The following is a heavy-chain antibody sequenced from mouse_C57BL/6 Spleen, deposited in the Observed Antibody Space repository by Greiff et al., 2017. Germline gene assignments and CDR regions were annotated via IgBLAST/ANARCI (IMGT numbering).Heavy chain of an antibody. D-gene: IGHD1-1*01. Sequence: VQLQQSGPELVKPGASVKISCKASGYSFTDYNMNWVKQSNGKSLEWIGVINPNYGTTSYNQKFKGKATLTVDQSSSTAYMQLNSLTSENSAVYYCERMGITTVPYSFDYWGQGTTLTVSS. CDR1: GYSFTDYN. CDR3: ERMGITTVPYSFDY. CDR2: INPNYGTT. V-gene: IGHV1-39*01. J-gene: IGHJ2*01.